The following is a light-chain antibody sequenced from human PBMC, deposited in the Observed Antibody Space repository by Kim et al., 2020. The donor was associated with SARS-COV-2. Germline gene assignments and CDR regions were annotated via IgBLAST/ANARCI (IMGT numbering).Light chain of an antibody. CDR1: QSISTY. J-gene: IGKJ2*01. Sequence: SASPEDRVTITCRASQSISTYLAWYQQKPGKAPKLLISATSTLESGVPSRFSGSGSGTEFTLTINSLQPDDFATYYCQHYNSPMYTFGQGTKLEI. V-gene: IGKV1-5*03. CDR2: ATS. CDR3: QHYNSPMYT.